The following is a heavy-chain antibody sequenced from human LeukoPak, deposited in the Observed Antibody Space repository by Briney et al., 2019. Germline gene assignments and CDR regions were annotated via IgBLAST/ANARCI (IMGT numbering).Heavy chain of an antibody. CDR3: SRIFDS. CDR1: GGSVDTSDYY. V-gene: IGHV4-39*07. J-gene: IGHJ4*02. Sequence: XETLSLTCTVSGGSVDTSDYYWGWVRQPPGKGPEWIGDIFYTGKTNYNPSLRGRVTISIDTSKNLFSLRLTSVTAADTAVYYCSRIFDSWGQGTLVSVSS. CDR2: IFYTGKT.